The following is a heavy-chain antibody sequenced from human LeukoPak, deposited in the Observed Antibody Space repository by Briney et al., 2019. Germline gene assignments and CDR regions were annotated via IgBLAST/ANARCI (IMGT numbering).Heavy chain of an antibody. CDR3: TTAGRHNDYGDHFRSRPSSDAFDI. CDR2: ISGSGGST. D-gene: IGHD4-17*01. V-gene: IGHV3-23*01. Sequence: PGGSLRLSCAASGFTFSSYGMSWVRQAPGKGLEGVSAISGSGGSTYYADSVKGRFTISRDNSKNTLYLQMNSLKTEDTAVYYCTTAGRHNDYGDHFRSRPSSDAFDIWGQGTMVTVSS. CDR1: GFTFSSYG. J-gene: IGHJ3*02.